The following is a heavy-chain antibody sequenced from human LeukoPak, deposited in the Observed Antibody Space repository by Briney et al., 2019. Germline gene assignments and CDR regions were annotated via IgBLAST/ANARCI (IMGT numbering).Heavy chain of an antibody. J-gene: IGHJ4*02. CDR1: GGTFSTFS. CDR3: ATGTPSTSHY. Sequence: SVKVSCKPSGGTFSTFSFSWVRQVPGQGLEWMGRIIPIFRTSSYAHKFQGRLTIITDDSTGTAYMELSSLGSEDTAVYYCATGTPSTSHYWGQGTLVTVSS. CDR2: IIPIFRTS. V-gene: IGHV1-69*05. D-gene: IGHD1-26*01.